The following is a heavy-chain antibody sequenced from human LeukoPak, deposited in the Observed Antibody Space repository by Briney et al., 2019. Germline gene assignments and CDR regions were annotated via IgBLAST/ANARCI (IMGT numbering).Heavy chain of an antibody. J-gene: IGHJ6*03. D-gene: IGHD2-2*01. CDR1: GDSISSGDYY. CDR3: AREDIVVVPAAIPEDYYYYYMDV. Sequence: PSETLSLTCTVSGDSISSGDYYWSWIRQPAGKGLEWIGRISSSGSTNYNPSLKSRVTISVDTSKNQFSLKLSSVTAADTAVYYCAREDIVVVPAAIPEDYYYYYMDVWGKGTTVTISS. CDR2: ISSSGST. V-gene: IGHV4-61*02.